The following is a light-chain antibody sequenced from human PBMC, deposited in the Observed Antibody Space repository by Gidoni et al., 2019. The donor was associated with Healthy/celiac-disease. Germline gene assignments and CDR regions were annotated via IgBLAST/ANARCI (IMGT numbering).Light chain of an antibody. V-gene: IGLV3-1*01. J-gene: IGLJ2*01. CDR3: HAWDSSTSVV. CDR2: QDS. CDR1: KLGDKY. Sequence: SYEQTQPPSVSVSPGQTASITCSGAKLGDKYACWYQQKPGQSTVLVIYQDSKRPSGIPERFSGSNSGNTATLTRSGTQAMDEADYYCHAWDSSTSVVFGGGTKLTVL.